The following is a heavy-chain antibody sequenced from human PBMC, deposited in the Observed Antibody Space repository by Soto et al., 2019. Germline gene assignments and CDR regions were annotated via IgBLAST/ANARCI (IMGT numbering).Heavy chain of an antibody. CDR3: ARDSGSGGSCYDY. J-gene: IGHJ4*02. Sequence: GASVKVSCKASGYTCTGYYMHWVRQAPGQGLEWMGWINPNSGGTNYAQKFQGWVTMTRDTSISTAYMELSRLRSDDTAVYYCARDSGSGGSCYDYWGQGTLVTVSS. V-gene: IGHV1-2*04. CDR1: GYTCTGYY. CDR2: INPNSGGT. D-gene: IGHD2-15*01.